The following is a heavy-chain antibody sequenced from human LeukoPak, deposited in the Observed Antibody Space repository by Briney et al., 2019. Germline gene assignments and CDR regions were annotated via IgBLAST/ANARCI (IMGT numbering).Heavy chain of an antibody. CDR3: ASGSLGHYYDSSGYEY. CDR2: IKFDGIQE. CDR1: GFSLSSYG. D-gene: IGHD3-22*01. Sequence: GGSLRLSCAASGFSLSSYGMNWVRQAPGKGLEWVGSIKFDGIQEFYADSVKGRFTVSKDTSKNTLHLQMDSLGAEDTAVYYCASGSLGHYYDSSGYEYWGQGTLVTVSS. J-gene: IGHJ4*02. V-gene: IGHV3-33*05.